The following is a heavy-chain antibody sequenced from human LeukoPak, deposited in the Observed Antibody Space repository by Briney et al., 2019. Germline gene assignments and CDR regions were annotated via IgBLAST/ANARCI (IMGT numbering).Heavy chain of an antibody. J-gene: IGHJ4*02. Sequence: QPGGSLRLSCAASGSTFSSYGMHWVRQAPGKGLEWVANINLDGSEKWYVDSVRGRFTISRDNARNSLYLQMNGLRADDTAVYYCARGAGTGNYYAYWGQGTLVTVSS. CDR3: ARGAGTGNYYAY. V-gene: IGHV3-7*01. D-gene: IGHD1-1*01. CDR2: INLDGSEK. CDR1: GSTFSSYG.